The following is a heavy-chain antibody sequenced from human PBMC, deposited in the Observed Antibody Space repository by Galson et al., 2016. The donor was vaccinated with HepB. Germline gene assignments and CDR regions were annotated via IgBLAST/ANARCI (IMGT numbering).Heavy chain of an antibody. J-gene: IGHJ5*02. CDR3: ARDIVVEPGAMDWFDP. CDR2: IKEDGSEK. CDR1: GFTFSSFW. D-gene: IGHD2-2*01. Sequence: SLRLCCAASGFTFSSFWMSWVRQAPGKGLEWVANIKEDGSEKYYVDSVKGRFTISRDNAKNSLYLQMNTLRAEDTAVYYCARDIVVEPGAMDWFDPWGQGTLVTVSS. V-gene: IGHV3-7*04.